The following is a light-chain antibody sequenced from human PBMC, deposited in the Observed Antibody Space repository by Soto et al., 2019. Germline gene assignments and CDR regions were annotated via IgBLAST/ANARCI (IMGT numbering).Light chain of an antibody. CDR3: QQYDRNTLT. CDR2: DAS. Sequence: DIQMTQSPSTLSASVGDRVTITCRASQSISSWLAWYQQKPGKAPKLLIYDASSLESGVPSRFTGSGSGTEFTLTISSLQPDDFATYYCQQYDRNTLTFRGGTKVHIX. CDR1: QSISSW. V-gene: IGKV1-5*01. J-gene: IGKJ4*01.